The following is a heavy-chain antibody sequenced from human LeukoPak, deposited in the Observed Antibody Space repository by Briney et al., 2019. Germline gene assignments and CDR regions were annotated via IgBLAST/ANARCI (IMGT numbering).Heavy chain of an antibody. Sequence: GGSLRLSCAASGVTFNNYDMHWVRQAPGKGLEWVAVISYDGNNKYYADSVKGRFTISRDNSKNTLYLQMNSLRAEDTAVYYCAREKGSKITMVRGLMGYWGQGTLVTVSS. CDR2: ISYDGNNK. D-gene: IGHD3-10*01. J-gene: IGHJ4*02. V-gene: IGHV3-30*03. CDR1: GVTFNNYD. CDR3: AREKGSKITMVRGLMGY.